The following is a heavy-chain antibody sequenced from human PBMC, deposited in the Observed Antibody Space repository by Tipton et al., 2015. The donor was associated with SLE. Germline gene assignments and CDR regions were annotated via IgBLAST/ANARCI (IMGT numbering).Heavy chain of an antibody. CDR2: ISGTSSTI. CDR1: GFTFSSYS. J-gene: IGHJ1*01. D-gene: IGHD6-25*01. V-gene: IGHV3-48*01. CDR3: ARDLRINSSGQH. Sequence: SLRLSCAASGFTFSSYSMNWVRQAPGKGLEWVSYISGTSSTIYYADSVKGRFTISRDNAKNSLYLQMNSLIAEDTAVYYCARDLRINSSGQHRWQGTLVTVSS.